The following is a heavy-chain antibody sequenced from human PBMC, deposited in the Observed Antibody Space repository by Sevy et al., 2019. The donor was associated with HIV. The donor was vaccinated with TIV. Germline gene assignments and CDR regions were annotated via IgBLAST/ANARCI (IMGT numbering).Heavy chain of an antibody. Sequence: GGSLRLSCAASGFTFSNYWMSWVRQAPGKGLEWVANIKRDGSEKYYMPSVKGRFTISRDNAKNSLYLQINSLRAEDTAMDYCARDCSSTSCLWGLDVWGQGTTVTVSS. V-gene: IGHV3-7*03. D-gene: IGHD2-2*01. CDR1: GFTFSNYW. J-gene: IGHJ6*02. CDR2: IKRDGSEK. CDR3: ARDCSSTSCLWGLDV.